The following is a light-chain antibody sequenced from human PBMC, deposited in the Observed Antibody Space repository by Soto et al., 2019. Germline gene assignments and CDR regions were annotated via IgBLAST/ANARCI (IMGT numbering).Light chain of an antibody. J-gene: IGKJ1*01. CDR1: QSLLHSKGYNY. CDR2: LGF. Sequence: DIVMTQSPLALPVTPVEAASISCRSSQSLLHSKGYNYVDWYLQKPGQSPQLLIYLGFSRASGVPDRFSGSGSVTDFTLNISRVEAGDVGVYYCMQSLETPWTFGQGTKMDVK. CDR3: MQSLETPWT. V-gene: IGKV2-28*01.